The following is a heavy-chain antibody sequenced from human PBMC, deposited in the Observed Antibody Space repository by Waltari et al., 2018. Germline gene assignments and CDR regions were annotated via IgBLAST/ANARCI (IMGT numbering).Heavy chain of an antibody. D-gene: IGHD6-6*01. J-gene: IGHJ4*02. CDR3: ARELHSSSPTDY. CDR1: GGTFSSYA. CDR2: IIPIFATA. V-gene: IGHV1-69*08. Sequence: QVQLVQSGAEVKKPGSSVKVSCKASGGTFSSYAISWVRQAPGQGLEWMGRIIPIFATANYAQKFQGRVTITADKSTSTAYMELSSLRSEDTAVYYCARELHSSSPTDYWGQGTLVTVSS.